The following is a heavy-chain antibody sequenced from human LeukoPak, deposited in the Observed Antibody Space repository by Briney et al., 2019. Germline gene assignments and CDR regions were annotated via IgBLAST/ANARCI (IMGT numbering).Heavy chain of an antibody. D-gene: IGHD2-2*01. J-gene: IGHJ6*04. CDR1: GGTFSSYA. V-gene: IGHV1-69*13. Sequence: VKXSCKASGGTFSSYAISWVRQAPGQGLEWMGGIIPIFGTANYAQKFQGRVTITADESTSTAYMELSSLRSEDTAVYYCARGSTGYCSSTSCYGLGTYGMDVWGKGTTVTVSS. CDR3: ARGSTGYCSSTSCYGLGTYGMDV. CDR2: IIPIFGTA.